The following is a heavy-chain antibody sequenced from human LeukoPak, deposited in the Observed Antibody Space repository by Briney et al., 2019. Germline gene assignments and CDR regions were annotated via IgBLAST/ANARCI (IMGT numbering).Heavy chain of an antibody. D-gene: IGHD2-15*01. V-gene: IGHV4-59*08. CDR2: IYYSGST. CDR3: ARHGYCSGGSCYWDY. J-gene: IGHJ4*02. CDR1: GGSISPYY. Sequence: TSETLSLTCIVSGGSISPYYWSWIRQPPGSGLEWIAYIYYSGSTSYNHSLTSRVAISVDTSNNEVSLKLSSVTAADTAVYYCARHGYCSGGSCYWDYWGQGTLVTVSS.